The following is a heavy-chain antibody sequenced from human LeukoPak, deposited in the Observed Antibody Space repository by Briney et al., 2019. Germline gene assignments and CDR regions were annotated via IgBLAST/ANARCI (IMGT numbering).Heavy chain of an antibody. CDR2: IYHSGST. D-gene: IGHD1-26*01. CDR1: GGSISSGGYS. J-gene: IGHJ4*02. Sequence: SETLSLTCAVSGGSISSGGYSWSWIRQPPGKGLEWIGYIYHSGSTYYNPSLKSRVTISVDRSKNQFSLKLSSATAADTAVYYCARKVGATLGYWGQGTLVTVSS. V-gene: IGHV4-30-2*01. CDR3: ARKVGATLGY.